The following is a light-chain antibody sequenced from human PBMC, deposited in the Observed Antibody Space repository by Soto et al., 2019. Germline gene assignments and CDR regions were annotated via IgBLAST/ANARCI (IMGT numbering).Light chain of an antibody. CDR1: QGISSW. Sequence: DLQITQSPCSVSASVGDRVTITCRASQGISSWLAWYQQKPGKALKLLIYAASSLQSGVPSRFSGSGSGTEFTLTISSLQPEDFAPYYCQHANSFPYTFGQGTKLEIK. CDR2: AAS. J-gene: IGKJ2*01. CDR3: QHANSFPYT. V-gene: IGKV1-12*02.